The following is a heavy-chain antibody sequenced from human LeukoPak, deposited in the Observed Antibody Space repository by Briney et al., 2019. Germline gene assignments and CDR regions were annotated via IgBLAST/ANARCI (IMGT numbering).Heavy chain of an antibody. J-gene: IGHJ1*01. CDR3: ARASLGAEYFQH. V-gene: IGHV3-23*01. CDR2: ISGSGGST. Sequence: VSAISGSGGSTYYADSVKGRFTISRDNSKNTLYLQMNSLRAEDTAVYYCARASLGAEYFQHWGQGTLVTVSS.